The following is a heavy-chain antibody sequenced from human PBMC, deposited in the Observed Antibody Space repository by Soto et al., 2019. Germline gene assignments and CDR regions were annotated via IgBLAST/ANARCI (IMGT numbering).Heavy chain of an antibody. V-gene: IGHV3-48*02. CDR3: ARAPPRRGPRDWFDP. CDR2: ISSSSSTI. Sequence: EVQLVESGGGLVQPGGSLRLSCAASGFTFSSYSMNWVRQAPGKGLEWVSYISSSSSTIYYADSVKGRFTISRDNAKNSLYLQMNSLRDEDTAVYYCARAPPRRGPRDWFDPWGQGTLVTVSS. D-gene: IGHD5-12*01. J-gene: IGHJ5*02. CDR1: GFTFSSYS.